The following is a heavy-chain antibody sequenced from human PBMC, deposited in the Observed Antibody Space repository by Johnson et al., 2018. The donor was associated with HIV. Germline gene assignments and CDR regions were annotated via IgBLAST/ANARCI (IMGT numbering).Heavy chain of an antibody. CDR1: GFTFSSYA. CDR3: ATGYCSGGSCPRYAFDI. V-gene: IGHV3-30*04. D-gene: IGHD2-15*01. CDR2: ISYDGSNK. Sequence: QVQLVESGGGVVQPGRSLRLSCAASGFTFSSYAMHWVRQAPGKGLEWVAVISYDGSNKYYADSVKGRFTISRDNSKNTLYLQMNSLRAEDTAGYYCATGYCSGGSCPRYAFDIWGQGTMVTVSS. J-gene: IGHJ3*02.